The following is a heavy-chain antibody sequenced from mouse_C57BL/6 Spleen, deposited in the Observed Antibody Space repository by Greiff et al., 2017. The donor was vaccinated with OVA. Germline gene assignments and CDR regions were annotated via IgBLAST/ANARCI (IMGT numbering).Heavy chain of an antibody. CDR3: TRNYGSSYGAMSC. CDR2: IHPGSGST. CDR1: GYTFPSYW. Sequence: VQLQQPGAELVKPGASVKMSCKASGYTFPSYWITWVKQRPGQGLEWIGDIHPGSGSTNYNEKFKSKATLTVDTSSSTAYMQLNSLTSKDSAVYYCTRNYGSSYGAMSCWGQGTSVTVSS. V-gene: IGHV1-55*01. D-gene: IGHD1-1*01. J-gene: IGHJ4*01.